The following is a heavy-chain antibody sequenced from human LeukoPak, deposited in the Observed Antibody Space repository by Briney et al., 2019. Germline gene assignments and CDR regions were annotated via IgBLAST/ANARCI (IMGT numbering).Heavy chain of an antibody. CDR2: INPNSGGT. D-gene: IGHD6-19*01. CDR3: ARGGKSSGWFWYFDL. V-gene: IGHV1-2*02. CDR1: GYTFTGQH. Sequence: ASVKVSCKASGYTFTGQHVHWVRQAPGQGLEWMGWINPNSGGTNSAQRFKGRVTMTRDTSISTAYMELRRLRSDDTAVYYCARGGKSSGWFWYFDLWGRGTLVTVSS. J-gene: IGHJ2*01.